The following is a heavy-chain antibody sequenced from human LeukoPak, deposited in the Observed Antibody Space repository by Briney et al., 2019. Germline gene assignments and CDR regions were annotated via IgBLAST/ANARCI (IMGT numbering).Heavy chain of an antibody. Sequence: GESLKISCKGSGYSFTSYWIGWVRQMPGKGLEWMGIIYAGDSDTRYSPSFQGQVTISVDKSISTAYLQWSSLQASDTAMYYCARVEFHSDTSGHYANVFVYWGQGTLVTVSS. V-gene: IGHV5-51*01. D-gene: IGHD3-22*01. CDR1: GYSFTSYW. CDR3: ARVEFHSDTSGHYANVFVY. CDR2: IYAGDSDT. J-gene: IGHJ4*02.